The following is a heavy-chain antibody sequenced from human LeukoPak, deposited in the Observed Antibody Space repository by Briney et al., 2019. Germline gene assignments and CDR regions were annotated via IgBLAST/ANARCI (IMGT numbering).Heavy chain of an antibody. CDR2: LNEDGSKR. CDR1: GFTFSSYW. CDR3: ARAVTSMDGY. Sequence: GGSLRLPCAASGFTFSSYWMTWVRQAPGKGLEWVASLNEDGSKRSYVGSVKGRFTISRDNAQKSVYLQMNSLTAEDTAVYYCARAVTSMDGYWGQGTLVTVSS. D-gene: IGHD5-18*01. J-gene: IGHJ4*02. V-gene: IGHV3-7*03.